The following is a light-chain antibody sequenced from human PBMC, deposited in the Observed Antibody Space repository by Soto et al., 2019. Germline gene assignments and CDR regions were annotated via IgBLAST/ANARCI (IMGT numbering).Light chain of an antibody. Sequence: EIVLTQSPGTLSLSPGERATLSCRASQSVSSLYLAWYHQKPGQAPRLLIYGASNRATGIPDRFSGSGSGTDFTLTMSRLEPEDFAVYYCQHYGSTPCTFGQGTKLEIK. V-gene: IGKV3-20*01. CDR3: QHYGSTPCT. CDR2: GAS. CDR1: QSVSSLY. J-gene: IGKJ2*02.